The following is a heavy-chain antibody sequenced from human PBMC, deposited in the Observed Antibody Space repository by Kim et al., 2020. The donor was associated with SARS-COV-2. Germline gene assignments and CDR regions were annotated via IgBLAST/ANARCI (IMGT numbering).Heavy chain of an antibody. CDR1: GFTFSSYA. V-gene: IGHV3-23*01. J-gene: IGHJ6*02. CDR3: AKHWMPSPYYYGMDV. CDR2: ISGSGGST. Sequence: GGSLRLSCAASGFTFSSYAMSWVRQAPGKGLEWVSAISGSGGSTYYADSVKGRFTISRDNSKNTLYLQMNSLRAEDTAVYYCAKHWMPSPYYYGMDVWGQGTTVSVSS. D-gene: IGHD2-2*01.